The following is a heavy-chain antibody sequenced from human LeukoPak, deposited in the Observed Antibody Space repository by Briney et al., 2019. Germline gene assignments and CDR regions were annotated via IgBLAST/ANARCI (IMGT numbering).Heavy chain of an antibody. CDR1: GFTFSSYW. J-gene: IGHJ4*02. CDR2: IKQDGSEK. Sequence: GGSLRLSCAASGFTFSSYWMSWVRQAPGKGLEWVANIKQDGSEKYYVDSVKGRFTIFRDNSKNSLYLQMNSLRAEDMAVYYCARGSRYYYDSSGLNFDYWGQGTLVTVSS. D-gene: IGHD3-22*01. CDR3: ARGSRYYYDSSGLNFDY. V-gene: IGHV3-7*02.